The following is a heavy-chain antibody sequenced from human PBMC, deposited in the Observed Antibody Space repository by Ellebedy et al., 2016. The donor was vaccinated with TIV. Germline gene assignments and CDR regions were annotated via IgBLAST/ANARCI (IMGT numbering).Heavy chain of an antibody. V-gene: IGHV3-33*08. D-gene: IGHD2-2*01. CDR1: GFTFGTFG. J-gene: IGHJ4*02. CDR2: IWSDGNNK. Sequence: PGGSLRLSCAASGFTFGTFGIHWVRQAPGKGLEWVAVIWSDGNNKYYADFVKGRFTISRDNSTNTSYLQMNSLRAEDTAVYYCARVHCGSISCYGWDLDYWGQGTLVTVSS. CDR3: ARVHCGSISCYGWDLDY.